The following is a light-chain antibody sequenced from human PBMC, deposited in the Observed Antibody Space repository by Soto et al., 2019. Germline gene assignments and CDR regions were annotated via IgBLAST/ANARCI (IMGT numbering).Light chain of an antibody. CDR1: QSVSSY. CDR2: DAS. Sequence: EIVLTQSPATLSLSPGNRATLSCRASQSVSSYLAWYQQKPGQAPMLLIYDASNRATGIPAGFSGSGSGTDFALTIPSLEPADFAVYYCQQRSSWRSTFGGGTKVESK. J-gene: IGKJ4*01. CDR3: QQRSSWRST. V-gene: IGKV3-11*01.